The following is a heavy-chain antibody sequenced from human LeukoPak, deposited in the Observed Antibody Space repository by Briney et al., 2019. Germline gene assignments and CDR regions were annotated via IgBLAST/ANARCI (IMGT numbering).Heavy chain of an antibody. Sequence: ESLKIYFQGSGYLFTSYWIGWVRPMPGKGLEWMGIIYPGDSDTRHSPSFEGQVTISADKPISTAYLPQSSLHAPDATVLYCARVGNYNWIFFDYWGQGTLVTVSS. CDR2: IYPGDSDT. D-gene: IGHD1-20*01. J-gene: IGHJ4*02. CDR1: GYLFTSYW. CDR3: ARVGNYNWIFFDY. V-gene: IGHV5-51*04.